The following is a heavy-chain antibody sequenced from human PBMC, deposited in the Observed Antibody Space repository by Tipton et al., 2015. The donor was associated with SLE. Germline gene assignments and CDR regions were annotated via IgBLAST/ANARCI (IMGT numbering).Heavy chain of an antibody. V-gene: IGHV4-59*11. CDR3: ARVWDYGDAFDI. J-gene: IGHJ3*02. CDR2: IHYSGKT. CDR1: GGSIYYHY. Sequence: TLSLTCIVSGGSIYYHYLSWIRQTPGKGLEYIGFIHYSGKTDSHPSLKSRVTMSVDTSKNQFSLRLSSVTTADTAVYYCARVWDYGDAFDIWGQGTMVTVSS. D-gene: IGHD4-17*01.